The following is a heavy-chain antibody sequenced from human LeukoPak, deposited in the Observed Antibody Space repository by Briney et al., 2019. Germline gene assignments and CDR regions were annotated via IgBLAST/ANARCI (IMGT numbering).Heavy chain of an antibody. D-gene: IGHD4-17*01. CDR2: ITSSGTTR. J-gene: IGHJ4*02. CDR3: ARDPDYGDPY. Sequence: GGSLRLSCTVSGFTLTDHYMSWFRQSPGRGLEWISWITSSGTTRDYADSVKGRFTISRDNTKDSVYLQMTSLRPDDTAVYYCARDPDYGDPYGGQGAVVTVSS. CDR1: GFTLTDHY. V-gene: IGHV3-11*01.